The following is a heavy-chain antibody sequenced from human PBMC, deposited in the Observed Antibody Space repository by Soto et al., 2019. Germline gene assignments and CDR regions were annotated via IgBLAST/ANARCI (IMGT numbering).Heavy chain of an antibody. Sequence: GGSLRLSCAASGFTFSSYGIHWVRQAPGKGLEWVAVIWYDGSNKYYADSVKGRFTISRDNSKNTLFLQMDSLRAEDTAVYYCARDRPSYCSGGSCYSGYFDFWGQGTLVTVS. V-gene: IGHV3-33*01. CDR1: GFTFSSYG. J-gene: IGHJ4*02. D-gene: IGHD2-15*01. CDR2: IWYDGSNK. CDR3: ARDRPSYCSGGSCYSGYFDF.